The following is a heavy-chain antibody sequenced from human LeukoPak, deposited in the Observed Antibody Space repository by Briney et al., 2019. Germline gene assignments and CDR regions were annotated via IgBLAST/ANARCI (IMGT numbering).Heavy chain of an antibody. CDR1: GFNFDDYA. V-gene: IGHV3-9*03. CDR2: ISWNSDNT. D-gene: IGHD6-19*01. J-gene: IGHJ3*01. Sequence: PGRSLKLSCAASGFNFDDYAMHWVRQASGKGLEWVSGISWNSDNTVYADSVKGRFTVSRENAKNSLSLQLNSLRPEDVALYYCAKGNSGSHRRGALDVWGQGTLVIVSS. CDR3: AKGNSGSHRRGALDV.